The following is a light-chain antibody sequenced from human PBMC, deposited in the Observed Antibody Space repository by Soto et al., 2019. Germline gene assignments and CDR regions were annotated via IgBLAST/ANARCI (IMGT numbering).Light chain of an antibody. V-gene: IGLV2-8*01. CDR2: EVS. CDR3: SSYAGSNRV. CDR1: SSDVGGYNY. J-gene: IGLJ2*01. Sequence: QSVRTQPPSASGSPGQSVPISCTGTSSDVGGYNYVSWYQQHPGKAPKLTIYEVSKRPSGVPDRFSGSKSGNTASLTVSWLQAEDDADYDCSSYAGSNRVFGGGTQLTVL.